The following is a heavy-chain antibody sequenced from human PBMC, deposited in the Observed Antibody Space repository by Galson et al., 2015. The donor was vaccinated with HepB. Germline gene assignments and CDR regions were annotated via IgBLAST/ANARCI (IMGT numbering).Heavy chain of an antibody. V-gene: IGHV1-69*01. CDR2: IIPIFGTA. D-gene: IGHD6-13*01. CDR1: GSTFSSYA. CDR3: ARDNTAAAGIGYYYYMDV. J-gene: IGHJ6*03. Sequence: SCAASGSTFSSYAISWVRQAPGQGLEWMGGIIPIFGTANYAQKFQGRVTITADESTSTAYMELSSLRSEDTAVYYCARDNTAAAGIGYYYYMDVWGKGTTVTVSS.